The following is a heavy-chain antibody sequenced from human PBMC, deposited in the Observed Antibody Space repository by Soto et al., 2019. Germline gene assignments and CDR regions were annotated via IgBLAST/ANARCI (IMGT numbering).Heavy chain of an antibody. CDR1: GGSISSSSYY. CDR3: ARVRYQLLYAYYFDY. J-gene: IGHJ4*02. D-gene: IGHD2-2*02. Sequence: SETLSLTCTVSGGSISSSSYYWGWIRQPPGKGLEWIGNIYYSGSTNYNPSLKRRVTISVDTTKNQFSLKLSSVTAADTAVYYCARVRYQLLYAYYFDYWGQGTLVTVSS. CDR2: IYYSGST. V-gene: IGHV4-39*07.